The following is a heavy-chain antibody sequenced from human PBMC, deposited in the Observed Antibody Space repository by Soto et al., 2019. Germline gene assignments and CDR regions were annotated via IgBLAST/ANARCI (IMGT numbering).Heavy chain of an antibody. D-gene: IGHD3-22*01. CDR1: GGSISSSSYY. J-gene: IGHJ3*02. CDR3: ARDGGGYYDSSGYFAFDI. V-gene: IGHV4-61*01. Sequence: SETLSLTCTVSGGSISSSSYYWGWIRQPPGKGLEWIGYIYYSGSTNYNPSLKSRVTISVDTSKNQFSLKLSSVTAADTAVYYCARDGGGYYDSSGYFAFDIWGQGTMVT. CDR2: IYYSGST.